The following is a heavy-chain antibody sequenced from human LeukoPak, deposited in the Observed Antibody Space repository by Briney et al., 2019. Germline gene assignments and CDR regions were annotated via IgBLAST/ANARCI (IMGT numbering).Heavy chain of an antibody. D-gene: IGHD5-24*01. V-gene: IGHV3-21*01. CDR3: ARRALRRDGYNWVY. J-gene: IGHJ4*02. CDR2: ISSSSSYI. Sequence: PGGSLRLSCAASGFTFSTYAMTWVRQAPGKGLEWVSSISSSSSYIYYADSVKGRFTISRDNAKNSLYLQMNSLRAEDTAVYYCARRALRRDGYNWVYWGQGTLVTVSS. CDR1: GFTFSTYA.